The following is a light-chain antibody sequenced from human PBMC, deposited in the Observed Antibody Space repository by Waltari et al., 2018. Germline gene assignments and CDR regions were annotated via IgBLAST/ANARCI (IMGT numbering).Light chain of an antibody. J-gene: IGKJ4*01. CDR1: QSVSSE. V-gene: IGKV3-15*01. CDR3: QQYSNWPLT. Sequence: ETVMTQSPGTLSVSPGDRVTLSCRASQSVSSELAWYQQKPGQTPRLLIYGASTGVTATPVRFSGSGSGTEFTLTSSSLQPEDFAVYYCQQYSNWPLTFGGGTKVEVK. CDR2: GAS.